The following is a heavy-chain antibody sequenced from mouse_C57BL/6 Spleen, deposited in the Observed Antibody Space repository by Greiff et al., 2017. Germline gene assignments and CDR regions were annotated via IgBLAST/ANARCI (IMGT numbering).Heavy chain of an antibody. Sequence: VKLQQPGAELVKPGTSVKMSCKASGYTFTSYWITWVKQRPGQGLEWIGDIYPGSGSTNYNEKFKSKATLTVDTSSSTAYMQLSSLTSEDSAVYYCARREIYYDYDGVDYWGQGTTLTVSS. CDR3: ARREIYYDYDGVDY. D-gene: IGHD2-4*01. CDR1: GYTFTSYW. V-gene: IGHV1-55*01. CDR2: IYPGSGST. J-gene: IGHJ2*01.